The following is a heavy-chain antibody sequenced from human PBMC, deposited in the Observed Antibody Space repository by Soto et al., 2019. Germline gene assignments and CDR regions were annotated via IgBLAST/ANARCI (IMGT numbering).Heavy chain of an antibody. D-gene: IGHD6-6*01. CDR3: AKDTRIAARPIGYFDY. CDR1: GFTFGSYG. J-gene: IGHJ4*02. V-gene: IGHV3-23*01. Sequence: EVQLLESGGGLVQPGGSLRLTCAASGFTFGSYGMSWVRQAPGKGLEWVSPLSGSSLTVYYADSVKGRFTISRDNSDNTLFLEMTSLRAEDTAFYYCAKDTRIAARPIGYFDYWGQGTLVTVSS. CDR2: LSGSSLTV.